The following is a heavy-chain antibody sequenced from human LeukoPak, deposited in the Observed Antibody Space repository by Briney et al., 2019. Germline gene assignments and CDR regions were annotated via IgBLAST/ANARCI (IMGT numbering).Heavy chain of an antibody. J-gene: IGHJ5*02. V-gene: IGHV4-59*01. D-gene: IGHD4-17*01. CDR1: GDSISNYY. CDR3: ATSGATTTTTWGGTWFDP. Sequence: PSETLSLTCTVSGDSISNYYWSWIRQPPGKGLEWIGYIYYSGITNYNPSLKSRVTLSVDTSKNQFSLQLSSVTAADTALYYCATSGATTTTTWGGTWFDPWGQGTLVTVSS. CDR2: IYYSGIT.